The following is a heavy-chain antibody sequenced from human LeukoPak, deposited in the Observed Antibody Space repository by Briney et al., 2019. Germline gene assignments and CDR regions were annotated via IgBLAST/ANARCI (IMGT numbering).Heavy chain of an antibody. D-gene: IGHD4-23*01. CDR2: IYSGGST. Sequence: GGSLRLSCAASGFTVSSNYMSWVRQAPGKGLEWVSVIYSGGSTYYADSVKGRFTISRDNSKNTLYLQMNSLRAEDTAVYYCARGPAGVTDDYWGQGTRVTVPS. V-gene: IGHV3-66*01. CDR1: GFTVSSNY. J-gene: IGHJ4*02. CDR3: ARGPAGVTDDY.